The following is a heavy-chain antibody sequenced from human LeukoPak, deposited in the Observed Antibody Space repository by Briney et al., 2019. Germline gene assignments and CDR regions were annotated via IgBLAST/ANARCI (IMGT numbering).Heavy chain of an antibody. V-gene: IGHV1-2*02. CDR2: INPNSGGT. CDR3: ARVWPCSNGVCPDVLEY. Sequence: ASVKVSCKASGYTFTGYYMHWVRQAPGEGLEWMGWINPNSGGTNYAQKFQGRVTMTRDTSISTAYMELSRLRSDDTAVYYCARVWPCSNGVCPDVLEYWGQGALVTVSS. J-gene: IGHJ4*02. CDR1: GYTFTGYY. D-gene: IGHD2-8*01.